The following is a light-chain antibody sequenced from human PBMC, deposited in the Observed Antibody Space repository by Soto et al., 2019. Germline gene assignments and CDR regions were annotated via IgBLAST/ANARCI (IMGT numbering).Light chain of an antibody. Sequence: QSVLTQPPSVSAAPGQKVTISCSGSSSNIGSNYVSWYQQLPGTAPKLIIYENSKRPSGIPDRFSASKSGTSATLGITGLQTGDEADYYCGTWDSSLSAGGVFGAGTKLTVL. J-gene: IGLJ1*01. CDR1: SSNIGSNY. V-gene: IGLV1-51*01. CDR3: GTWDSSLSAGGV. CDR2: ENS.